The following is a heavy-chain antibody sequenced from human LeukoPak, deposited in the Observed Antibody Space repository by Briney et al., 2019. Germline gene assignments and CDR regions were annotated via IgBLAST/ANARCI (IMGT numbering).Heavy chain of an antibody. CDR2: VNSDGSSK. CDR1: GFTFSSFW. Sequence: GGSLRLSCAASGFTFSSFWMHWVRQTPGKGLVWVSRVNSDGSSKTYADSLKGPFTISRDNANNTLYLQMNSLRAEDTAVYYCVRDLNWGLAFDYWGQGTLVTVSS. CDR3: VRDLNWGLAFDY. V-gene: IGHV3-74*01. D-gene: IGHD7-27*01. J-gene: IGHJ4*02.